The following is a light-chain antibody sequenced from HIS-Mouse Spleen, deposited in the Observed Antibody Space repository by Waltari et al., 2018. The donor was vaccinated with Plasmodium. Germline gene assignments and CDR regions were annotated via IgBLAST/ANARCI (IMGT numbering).Light chain of an antibody. J-gene: IGKJ2*01. CDR1: QSVLYSSNNKNY. V-gene: IGKV4-1*01. CDR3: QQYYSTPYT. Sequence: DIVMTQSPDSLAVSLGERATINCKSSQSVLYSSNNKNYLAWYQQKPGQPPKLLSYWASNRESAVPDRFSGSGSGTDFALTISSLQAEDVAVYYCQQYYSTPYTFGQGTKLEIK. CDR2: WAS.